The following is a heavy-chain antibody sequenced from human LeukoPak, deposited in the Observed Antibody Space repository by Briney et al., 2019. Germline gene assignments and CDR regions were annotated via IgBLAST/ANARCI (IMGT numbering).Heavy chain of an antibody. Sequence: PGGSLRLSCAASGFTFSTYEMNWVRQAPGKGLEWVSYISSSGSSIYYGDSVKGRFTISRDNAKNSLYLQMNSLRVEDTAVYYCARDGFDGGSGGFDYWGQGTLVTVSS. CDR1: GFTFSTYE. CDR3: ARDGFDGGSGGFDY. V-gene: IGHV3-48*03. CDR2: ISSSGSSI. J-gene: IGHJ4*02. D-gene: IGHD4-23*01.